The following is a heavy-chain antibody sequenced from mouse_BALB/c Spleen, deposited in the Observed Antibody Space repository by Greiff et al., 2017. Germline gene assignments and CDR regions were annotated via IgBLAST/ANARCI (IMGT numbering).Heavy chain of an antibody. V-gene: IGHV1S56*01. CDR1: GYTFTSYY. CDR3: ARGDRYDSAWFAY. CDR2: IYPGNVNT. D-gene: IGHD2-14*01. Sequence: LVESGPELVKPGASVRISCKASGYTFTSYYIHWVKQRPGQGLEGIGWIYPGNVNTKYNEKFKGKATMTADKSSSTAYMQLSSLTSEDSAVYFCARGDRYDSAWFAYWGQGTLVTVSA. J-gene: IGHJ3*01.